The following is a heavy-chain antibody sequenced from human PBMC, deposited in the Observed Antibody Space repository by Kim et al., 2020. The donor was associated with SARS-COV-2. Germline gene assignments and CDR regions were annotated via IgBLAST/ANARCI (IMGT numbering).Heavy chain of an antibody. Sequence: GGPESNPSPTSRVTNSVDTSKNQFSLKLSSVTAADTAVYYCARGKFAPNYWGQGTLVTVSS. CDR2: GGP. V-gene: IGHV4-59*09. J-gene: IGHJ4*02. CDR3: ARGKFAPNY.